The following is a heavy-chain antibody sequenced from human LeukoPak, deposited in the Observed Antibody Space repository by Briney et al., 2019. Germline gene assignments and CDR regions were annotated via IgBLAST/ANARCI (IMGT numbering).Heavy chain of an antibody. CDR3: ANDDYYDSSGQLDAFDI. J-gene: IGHJ3*02. Sequence: GGSLRLSCAASGFTFSSYAMSWVRQAPGKGLEWISGISGSGGSTYYADSVKGRFTISRDNSKNTLYLQMNSLRVEDTAVYYYANDDYYDSSGQLDAFDIWGQGTMVTVSS. D-gene: IGHD3-22*01. CDR2: ISGSGGST. CDR1: GFTFSSYA. V-gene: IGHV3-23*01.